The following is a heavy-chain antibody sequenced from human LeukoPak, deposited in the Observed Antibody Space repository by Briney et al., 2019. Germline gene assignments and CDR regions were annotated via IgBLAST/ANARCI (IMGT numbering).Heavy chain of an antibody. J-gene: IGHJ3*02. CDR3: ARWSLLRFLEWLPFSAFDI. Sequence: ASETLSLTCAVYGGSFSGYYWSWIRQPPGKGLEWIGEINHSGSTNYNPSLKSRVTISVDTSKNQFSLKLSSVTAADTAVYYCARWSLLRFLEWLPFSAFDIWGQGTMVTVSS. V-gene: IGHV4-34*01. D-gene: IGHD3-3*01. CDR2: INHSGST. CDR1: GGSFSGYY.